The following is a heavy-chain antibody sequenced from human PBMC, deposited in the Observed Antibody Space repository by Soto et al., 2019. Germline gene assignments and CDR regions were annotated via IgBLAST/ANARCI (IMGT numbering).Heavy chain of an antibody. J-gene: IGHJ3*02. D-gene: IGHD5-12*01. CDR1: GDSCASYW. V-gene: IGHV5-51*01. CDR3: ARRDSGYDYPVHVDAFDI. CDR2: IYPGDSDT. Sequence: GESLRISCKGSGDSCASYWIGWVRQMPGKGLEWMGIIYPGDSDTRYSPSFQGQVTISADKSISTAYLQWSSLKASDTAMYYCARRDSGYDYPVHVDAFDIWGQGTMVTVSS.